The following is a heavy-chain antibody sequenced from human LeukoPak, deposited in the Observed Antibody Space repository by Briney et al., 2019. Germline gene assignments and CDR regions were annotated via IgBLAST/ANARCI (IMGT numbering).Heavy chain of an antibody. CDR1: GFSLSTSGVG. CDR3: IHSQYDFWSGWAFDY. V-gene: IGHV2-5*02. D-gene: IGHD3-3*01. J-gene: IGHJ4*02. Sequence: SGPTLVKPTQTLTLTCTFSGFSLSTSGVGVGWIRQPPGKALEWLALIYWDDDTRYSPSLKSRLTITKDTSKKQVVLTMTNMDPVDTATYYCIHSQYDFWSGWAFDYWGRGALVTVSS. CDR2: IYWDDDT.